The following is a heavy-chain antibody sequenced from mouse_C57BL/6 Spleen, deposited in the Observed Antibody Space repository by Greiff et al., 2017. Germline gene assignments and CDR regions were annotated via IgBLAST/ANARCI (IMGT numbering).Heavy chain of an antibody. J-gene: IGHJ2*01. CDR2: IYPGDGDT. D-gene: IGHD2-5*01. CDR3: ARDSNYSLDY. V-gene: IGHV1-80*01. CDR1: GYAFSSCW. Sequence: VKLQESGAELVKPGASVKISCKASGYAFSSCWMNWVKQRPGKGLEWIGQIYPGDGDTNYNGKFKGKATLTADKSSSTAYMQLSSLTSEDSAVYFCARDSNYSLDYWCQGTTLTVSS.